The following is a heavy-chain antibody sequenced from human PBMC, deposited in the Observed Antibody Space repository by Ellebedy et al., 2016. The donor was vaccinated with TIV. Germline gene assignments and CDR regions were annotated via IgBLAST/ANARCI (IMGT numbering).Heavy chain of an antibody. CDR2: ISPTGSRT. Sequence: PGGSLRLSCAASGFTFSSYAMSWVRQAPGKGLEWVSTISPTGSRTYYADSVEGRFIISRDNSKRTLYLQMNSLRAEDTAVYYCAKGRGGGSDSSAPRYYFDYWGLGTLVTVSS. D-gene: IGHD3-22*01. V-gene: IGHV3-23*01. CDR1: GFTFSSYA. CDR3: AKGRGGGSDSSAPRYYFDY. J-gene: IGHJ4*02.